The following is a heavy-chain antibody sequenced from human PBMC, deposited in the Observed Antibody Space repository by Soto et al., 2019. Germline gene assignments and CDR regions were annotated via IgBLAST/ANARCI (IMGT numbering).Heavy chain of an antibody. D-gene: IGHD3-3*01. Sequence: SVKVSCKASGGTFSSYAISWVRQAPGQGLEWMGGIIPIFGTANYAQKYQGRVTITADESTSTAYMEMSSLRSEDTAVYYCARGEDTIFGVARRVYYYYGMDVWGQGTTVTVSS. CDR1: GGTFSSYA. V-gene: IGHV1-69*13. CDR2: IIPIFGTA. J-gene: IGHJ6*02. CDR3: ARGEDTIFGVARRVYYYYGMDV.